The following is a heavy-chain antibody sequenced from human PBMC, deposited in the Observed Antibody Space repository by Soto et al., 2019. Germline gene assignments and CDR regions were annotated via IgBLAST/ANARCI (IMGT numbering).Heavy chain of an antibody. CDR3: ARDNYYDSSGYYYGGTNWFDP. D-gene: IGHD3-22*01. CDR2: IYHSGST. Sequence: SETLSLTCAVSGCSISSSNWWSWVRQPPGKGLERIGEIYHSGSTNYNPSLKSRVTISVDTSKNQFSLKLSSVTAADTAVYYCARDNYYDSSGYYYGGTNWFDPWGQGTLVTVSS. CDR1: GCSISSSNW. V-gene: IGHV4-4*02. J-gene: IGHJ5*02.